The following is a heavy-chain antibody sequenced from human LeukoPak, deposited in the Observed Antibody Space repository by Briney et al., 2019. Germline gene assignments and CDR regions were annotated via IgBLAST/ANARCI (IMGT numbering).Heavy chain of an antibody. D-gene: IGHD5-18*01. CDR2: IRCDGINN. J-gene: IGHJ3*01. Sequence: PGGSLRLSCTATGFTFSTYGINWDRHAPGKGLEWVAFIRCDGINNYYLDSVKCRYSITSDNSKNTLYLQMDSLRVEDTAVYYCAKAFLMGGYSYDYANDAFDFWGQGTLVTVSS. CDR1: GFTFSTYG. CDR3: AKAFLMGGYSYDYANDAFDF. V-gene: IGHV3-30*02.